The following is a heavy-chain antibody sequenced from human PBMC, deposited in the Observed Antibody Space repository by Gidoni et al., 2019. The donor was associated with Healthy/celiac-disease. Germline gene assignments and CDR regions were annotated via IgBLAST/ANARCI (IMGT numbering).Heavy chain of an antibody. CDR1: GFTFRRYS. CDR2: ISGSSSYI. Sequence: EVQLVESGGGLVKPGGALRLSCEASGFTFRRYSMNWVRRAPGKGLEWVSSISGSSSYIYYADSVKGRFTISRDNAKNSLFLQMNSLRAEDTAVYYCARNLEEIVKYYYYGMDVWGQGTTVTVSS. J-gene: IGHJ6*02. CDR3: ARNLEEIVKYYYYGMDV. D-gene: IGHD2-15*01. V-gene: IGHV3-21*01.